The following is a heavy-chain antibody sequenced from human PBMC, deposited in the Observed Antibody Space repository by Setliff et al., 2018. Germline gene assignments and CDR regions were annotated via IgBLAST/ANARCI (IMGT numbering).Heavy chain of an antibody. J-gene: IGHJ4*02. CDR2: ISAYNGNT. Sequence: ASVKVSCKASGGTFSSYAISWVRQAPGQGLEWMGWISAYNGNTNYAQKLQGRVTMTTDTSTSTAYMELRSLRSDDTAVYYCATSYSGSYYGYWGQGTLVTVSS. D-gene: IGHD1-26*01. V-gene: IGHV1-18*01. CDR3: ATSYSGSYYGY. CDR1: GGTFSSYA.